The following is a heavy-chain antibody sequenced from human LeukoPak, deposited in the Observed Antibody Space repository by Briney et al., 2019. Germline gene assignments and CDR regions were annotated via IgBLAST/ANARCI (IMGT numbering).Heavy chain of an antibody. V-gene: IGHV1-46*01. CDR2: INPSGGST. D-gene: IGHD6-13*01. CDR3: ARDRGRIAAAGTCWFDP. Sequence: GASVKVSCKASGYTFTSYYMHWVRQAPGQGLEWMGIINPSGGSTSYAQKFQGRVTMTRDTFISTAYMELSRLRSDDTAVYYCARDRGRIAAAGTCWFDPWGQGTLVTVSS. CDR1: GYTFTSYY. J-gene: IGHJ5*02.